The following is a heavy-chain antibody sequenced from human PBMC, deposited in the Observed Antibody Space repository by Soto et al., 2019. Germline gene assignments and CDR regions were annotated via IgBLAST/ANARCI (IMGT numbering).Heavy chain of an antibody. CDR1: GYTSTSYD. V-gene: IGHV1-8*01. CDR3: ARGRVYDFWSVDYYGMDV. CDR2: MNPNSGNT. D-gene: IGHD3-3*01. Sequence: ASVKVSCKASGYTSTSYDINRVRQATGQGLEWMGWMNPNSGNTGYAQKFQGRVTMTRNTSISTAYMELSSLRSEDTAVYYCARGRVYDFWSVDYYGMDVWGQGTTVTVSS. J-gene: IGHJ6*02.